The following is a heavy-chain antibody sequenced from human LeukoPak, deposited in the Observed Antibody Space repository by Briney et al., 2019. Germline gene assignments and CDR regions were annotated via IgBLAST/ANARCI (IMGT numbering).Heavy chain of an antibody. J-gene: IGHJ4*02. CDR1: GFTFSSYG. Sequence: GGSLRLSCAASGFTFSSYGMHWVRQAPGKGLEWVAVISYDGSNKYYADSVKGRFTISRDNSKNTLYLQMNSLRAEDTAVYYCAKATSPQRGYFDYWGQGTLVTVSS. CDR2: ISYDGSNK. V-gene: IGHV3-30*18. D-gene: IGHD3-10*01. CDR3: AKATSPQRGYFDY.